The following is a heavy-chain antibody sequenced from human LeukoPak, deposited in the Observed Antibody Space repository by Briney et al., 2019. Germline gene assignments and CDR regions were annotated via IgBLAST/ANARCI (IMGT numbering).Heavy chain of an antibody. V-gene: IGHV4-61*01. CDR2: IYYSGNT. CDR3: ARGGRLAYCGGDCLETNWFDP. D-gene: IGHD2-21*02. CDR1: GGSVSSGSYY. J-gene: IGHJ5*02. Sequence: SETLSLTCTVSGGSVSSGSYYWSWIRQPPGKGLEWIGYIYYSGNTNYNPSLKSRVTISVDTSKNQFSLKLSSVTAADTAVYYCARGGRLAYCGGDCLETNWFDPWGQGTLVTVSS.